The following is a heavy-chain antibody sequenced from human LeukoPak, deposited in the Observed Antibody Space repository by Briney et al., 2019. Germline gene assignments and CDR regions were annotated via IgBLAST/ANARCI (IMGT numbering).Heavy chain of an antibody. D-gene: IGHD6-13*01. CDR1: AGSISGSGYY. CDR3: PRGSWQFWGFGP. J-gene: IGHJ5*02. V-gene: IGHV4-39*07. Sequence: PSETLSLICRVSAGSISGSGYYCGWIRQLPLKGLEWIGSAYDSGSTYSNPSLRCRGTISVDTTKNHSSLRLNSVTAADTAVYYRPRGSWQFWGFGPWGQGTL. CDR2: AYDSGST.